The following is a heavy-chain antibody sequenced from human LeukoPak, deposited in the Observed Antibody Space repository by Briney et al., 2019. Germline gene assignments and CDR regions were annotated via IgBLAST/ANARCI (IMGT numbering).Heavy chain of an antibody. V-gene: IGHV4-59*12. CDR1: GGSISNYY. Sequence: PSETLSLTCTVSGGSISNYYWSWIRQPPGKGLEWIGYIYDSGSTNYNPSLKSRVTVSVDTSKNQFSLKLSSVTAADTAVYYCASRGDHRYYYYYMDVWGKGTTVTVSS. CDR2: IYDSGST. CDR3: ASRGDHRYYYYYMDV. J-gene: IGHJ6*03. D-gene: IGHD2-21*01.